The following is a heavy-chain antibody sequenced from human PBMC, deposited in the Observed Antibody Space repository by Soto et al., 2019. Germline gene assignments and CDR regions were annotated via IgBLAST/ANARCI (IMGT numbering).Heavy chain of an antibody. CDR3: ATSFRYFDN. V-gene: IGHV3-23*01. Sequence: EVQLLESGGGLVQPGGSLRLSCAASGSISTTTPLSWVRQAPGKGLEWVSTISGRGTNTYYADPVKGRFIISRDNLKNTVNLQMNSLGVEDTAVYYCATSFRYFDNWGQGTRVTVSS. CDR2: ISGRGTNT. J-gene: IGHJ4*02. CDR1: GSISTTTP. D-gene: IGHD3-16*01.